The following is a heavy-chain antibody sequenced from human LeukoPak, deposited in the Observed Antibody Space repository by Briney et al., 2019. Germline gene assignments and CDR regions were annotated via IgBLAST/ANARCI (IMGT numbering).Heavy chain of an antibody. CDR3: AKGGYYMDV. Sequence: GGSLRLSCAASGFTFSSYDMHWVRQAPGKGLEWVAVIWYDGSNKYYADSVKGRFTISRDNSKNTLYLQMNSLRAEDTAVYYCAKGGYYMDVWGKGTTVTVSS. V-gene: IGHV3-33*06. J-gene: IGHJ6*03. CDR1: GFTFSSYD. CDR2: IWYDGSNK.